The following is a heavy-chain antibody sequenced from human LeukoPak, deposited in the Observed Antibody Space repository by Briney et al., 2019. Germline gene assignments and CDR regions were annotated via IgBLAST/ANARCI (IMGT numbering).Heavy chain of an antibody. V-gene: IGHV4-38-2*02. CDR3: ARLHLGRKWGALRGYSYGRFDY. Sequence: SETLSLTCTVSDYSISSGDYYWGWIRQPPGKGLEWIGEINHGGSTNYNPSLKSRVTISVDTSKNQFSLKLSSVTAADTAVYYCARLHLGRKWGALRGYSYGRFDYRGQGTLVTVSS. J-gene: IGHJ4*02. CDR1: DYSISSGDYY. CDR2: INHGGST. D-gene: IGHD5-18*01.